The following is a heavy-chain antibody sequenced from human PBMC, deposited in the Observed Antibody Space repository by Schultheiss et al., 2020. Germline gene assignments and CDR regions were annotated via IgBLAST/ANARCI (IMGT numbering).Heavy chain of an antibody. V-gene: IGHV3-30*03. CDR1: GFTFSSYG. Sequence: GSLRLSCAASGFTFSSYGMHWVRQAPGKGLEWVAVISYDGSNKYYADSVKGRFTISRDNSKNTLYLQMNSLRAEDTAVYYCARGIAVAGNDYWGQGTLVTVSS. CDR2: ISYDGSNK. D-gene: IGHD6-19*01. J-gene: IGHJ4*02. CDR3: ARGIAVAGNDY.